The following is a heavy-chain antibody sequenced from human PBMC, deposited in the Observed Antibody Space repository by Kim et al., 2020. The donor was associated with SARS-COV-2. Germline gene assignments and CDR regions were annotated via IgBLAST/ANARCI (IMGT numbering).Heavy chain of an antibody. Sequence: SETLSLTCTVSGGSISNYYWNWIRQSPGKKLEWIAYVYYSGTTNYNPSLKSRATISLDISKKQFSLQLTSVTAADTAVYYCARDGAEDDAFDVWGQGTLVTVS. CDR3: ARDGAEDDAFDV. CDR1: GGSISNYY. CDR2: VYYSGTT. D-gene: IGHD3-16*01. V-gene: IGHV4-59*01. J-gene: IGHJ3*01.